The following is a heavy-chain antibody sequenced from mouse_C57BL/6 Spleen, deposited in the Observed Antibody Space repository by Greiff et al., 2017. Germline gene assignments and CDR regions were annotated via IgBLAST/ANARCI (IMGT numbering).Heavy chain of an antibody. CDR2: IDPANGNT. Sequence: EVKLVESVAELVRPGASVKLSCTASGFNIKNTYMHWVKQRPEQGLEWIGRIDPANGNTKYAPKFQGKATITADTSSNTAYLQLSSLTSEDTAIYYCARGNYDYDGAMDYWGQGTSVTVSS. D-gene: IGHD2-4*01. CDR3: ARGNYDYDGAMDY. J-gene: IGHJ4*01. V-gene: IGHV14-3*01. CDR1: GFNIKNTY.